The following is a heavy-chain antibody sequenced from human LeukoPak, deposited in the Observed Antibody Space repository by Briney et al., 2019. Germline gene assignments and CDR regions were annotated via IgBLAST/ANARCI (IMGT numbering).Heavy chain of an antibody. V-gene: IGHV4-34*01. J-gene: IGHJ4*02. CDR1: GGSLSGYY. Sequence: SETLSLTCAVYGGSLSGYYWSWIRQPPGKGLEWIGEINHSGSTNYNPSLKSRVTISVDTSKNQFSLKLSSVTAADTAVYYCARLEGVVPAATDYWGQGTLSPSPQ. D-gene: IGHD2-2*01. CDR3: ARLEGVVPAATDY. CDR2: INHSGST.